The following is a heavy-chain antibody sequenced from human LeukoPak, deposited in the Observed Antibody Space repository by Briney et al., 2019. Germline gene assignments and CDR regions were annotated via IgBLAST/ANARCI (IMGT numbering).Heavy chain of an antibody. CDR1: GGSISNYY. J-gene: IGHJ4*02. CDR2: IYSSGST. D-gene: IGHD1-26*01. V-gene: IGHV4-4*07. Sequence: SETLSLTCTVSGGSISNYYWSWIRQPAGKGLEWIGRIYSSGSTTYNPSLESRVTVSVDTSKNQFSLKLTSVTAADTAVYFCARGLYSGSYGGDYWGQGTLVTVSS. CDR3: ARGLYSGSYGGDY.